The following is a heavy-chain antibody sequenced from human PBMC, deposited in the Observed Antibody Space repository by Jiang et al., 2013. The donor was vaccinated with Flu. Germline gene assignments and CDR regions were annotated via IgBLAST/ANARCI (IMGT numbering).Heavy chain of an antibody. V-gene: IGHV6-1*01. D-gene: IGHD3-22*01. CDR2: TYYRSKWYN. Sequence: SQTLSLTCAISGDSVSTNSAAWNWIRQSPSRGLEWLGRTYYRSKWYNDYAVSVKGRITISPDTSKNQFSLQLNSVTPEDTAAYYCARYYDSTGGHFDYWGPGNPGHRL. CDR3: ARYYDSTGGHFDY. J-gene: IGHJ4*02. CDR1: GDSVSTNSAA.